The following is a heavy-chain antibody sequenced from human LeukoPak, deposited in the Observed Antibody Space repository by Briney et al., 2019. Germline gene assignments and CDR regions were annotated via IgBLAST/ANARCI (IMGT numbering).Heavy chain of an antibody. J-gene: IGHJ3*02. CDR1: GGSISSYY. Sequence: KPSETLSLTCTVSGGSISSYYWSWIRQPPGKGLEWIGYIYYSGSTNYNPSLKSRVTISVDTSKNQFSLKLSSVTAADTAVYYCAREVVVITTSSDIAFDIWGQGTMVTVSS. CDR2: IYYSGST. V-gene: IGHV4-59*01. CDR3: AREVVVITTSSDIAFDI. D-gene: IGHD3-22*01.